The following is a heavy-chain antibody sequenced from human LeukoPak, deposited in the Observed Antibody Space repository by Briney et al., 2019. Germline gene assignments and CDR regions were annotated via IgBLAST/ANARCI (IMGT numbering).Heavy chain of an antibody. CDR2: ISSSGSTI. J-gene: IGHJ4*02. Sequence: GGSLRLSCAASGFTFSDYYMSWIRQAPGKGLEWVSYISSSGSTIYYADSVKGRFTISRDNAKNSLYLQMNSPRGEDTAVYYCARARPILRYSSGWYDFDYWGQGTLVTVTS. V-gene: IGHV3-11*01. CDR1: GFTFSDYY. CDR3: ARARPILRYSSGWYDFDY. D-gene: IGHD6-19*01.